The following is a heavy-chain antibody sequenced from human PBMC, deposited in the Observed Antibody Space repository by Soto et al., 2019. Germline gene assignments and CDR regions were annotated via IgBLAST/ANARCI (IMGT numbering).Heavy chain of an antibody. CDR3: AKDLDYGDYQYYFDY. D-gene: IGHD4-17*01. Sequence: GGSLRLSCAASGFTFSSYAMSWVRQAPGKGLEWVSAISGSGGSTYYADSVKGRFTISRDNSKNKRYLQMNSLRAEDTAVYYCAKDLDYGDYQYYFDYWGQGTLVTVSS. J-gene: IGHJ4*02. CDR2: ISGSGGST. CDR1: GFTFSSYA. V-gene: IGHV3-23*01.